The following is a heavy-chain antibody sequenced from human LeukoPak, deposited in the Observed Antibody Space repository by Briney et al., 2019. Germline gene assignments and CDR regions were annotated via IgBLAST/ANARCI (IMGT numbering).Heavy chain of an antibody. CDR1: GFTFSDNY. D-gene: IGHD1-14*01. CDR3: ARARKGYYFDY. V-gene: IGHV3-11*04. J-gene: IGHJ4*02. CDR2: ISDTGDTT. Sequence: GGSLRLSCAASGFTFSDNYMIWIRQAPGKGLEWISYISDTGDTTYYADPVKGRFTISRDNAKNSLYLQMDSLRAEDTAVYYCARARKGYYFDYWGKGTLVTVSS.